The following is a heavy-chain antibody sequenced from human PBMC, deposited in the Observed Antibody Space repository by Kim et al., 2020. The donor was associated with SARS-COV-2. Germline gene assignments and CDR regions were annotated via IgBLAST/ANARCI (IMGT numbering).Heavy chain of an antibody. D-gene: IGHD3-3*01. CDR1: GYTFTSYG. CDR3: ARAVTIFGVLGWFDP. V-gene: IGHV1-18*01. J-gene: IGHJ5*02. CDR2: ISAYNGNT. Sequence: ASVNVSCKASGYTFTSYGISWVRQAPGQGLEWMGWISAYNGNTNYAQKLQGRVTMTTDTSTSTAYMELRSLRSDDTAVYYCARAVTIFGVLGWFDPWGQGTLVTVSS.